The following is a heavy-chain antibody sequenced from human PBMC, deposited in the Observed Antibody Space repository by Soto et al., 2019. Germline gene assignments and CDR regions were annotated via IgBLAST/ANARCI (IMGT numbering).Heavy chain of an antibody. V-gene: IGHV2-26*01. J-gene: IGHJ4*02. Sequence: SCPTLVNPTETLTLTCTVSGFSLSNPRMGVSWIRQPPGKALEWLAHIFSNDEKSYSTSLKSRLTISRDTSKSQVVLTMTNMDPVDTATYYCARIQRISMIVVSKPYFDYWGQGALVTVSS. CDR1: GFSLSNPRMG. CDR3: ARIQRISMIVVSKPYFDY. CDR2: IFSNDEK. D-gene: IGHD3-22*01.